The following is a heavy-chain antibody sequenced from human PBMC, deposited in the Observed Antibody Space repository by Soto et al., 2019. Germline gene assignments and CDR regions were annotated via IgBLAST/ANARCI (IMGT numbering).Heavy chain of an antibody. CDR3: ARESYYGSGATVVAY. CDR2: IYHSGST. CDR1: GGSISSGGYS. Sequence: SETLSLTCAVSGGSISSGGYSWSWIRQPPGKGLEWIGYIYHSGSTYYNPSLKSRVTISVDRSKNQFSLKLSSVTAADTAVYYCARESYYGSGATVVAYWGQGTLVTVS. J-gene: IGHJ4*02. V-gene: IGHV4-30-2*01. D-gene: IGHD3-10*01.